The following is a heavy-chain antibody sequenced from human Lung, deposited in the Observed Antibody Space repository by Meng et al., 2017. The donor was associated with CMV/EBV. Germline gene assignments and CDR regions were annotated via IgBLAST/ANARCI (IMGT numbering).Heavy chain of an antibody. V-gene: IGHV3-74*01. CDR1: GFTFSSYW. Sequence: GGSLRLXCAASGFTFSSYWMHWVRQAPGKGLVWVSRISSDGSSTSYADSVKGRFTISRDNAKNTLYLQMNSLRAEDTSVYYCARDKARYYDFWSGYGGMVVWGQGTTVTVSS. D-gene: IGHD3-3*01. CDR3: ARDKARYYDFWSGYGGMVV. J-gene: IGHJ6*02. CDR2: ISSDGSST.